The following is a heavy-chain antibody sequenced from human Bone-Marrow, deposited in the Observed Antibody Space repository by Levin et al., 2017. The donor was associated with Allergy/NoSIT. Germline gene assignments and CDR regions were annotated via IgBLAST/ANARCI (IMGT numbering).Heavy chain of an antibody. CDR1: GFTFSDYY. CDR3: AREMATINYCHFDY. D-gene: IGHD5-24*01. J-gene: IGHJ4*02. CDR2: ISSSGSTI. Sequence: GESLKISCAASGFTFSDYYMSWIRQAPGKGLEWVSYISSSGSTIYYADSVKGRFTISRDNAKNSLYLQMNSLRAEDTAVYYCAREMATINYCHFDYWGQGTLVTVSS. V-gene: IGHV3-11*01.